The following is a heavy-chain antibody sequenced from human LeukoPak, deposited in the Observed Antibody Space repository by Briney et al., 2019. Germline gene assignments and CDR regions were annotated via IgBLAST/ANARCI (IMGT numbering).Heavy chain of an antibody. J-gene: IGHJ4*02. Sequence: SETLSLTCAVYGGSFSGYYWSWIAQPPGKALEWIGEINHSGSTNYNPSLKSRVTISVDTSKNQFSLKLSSVTAADTAVYYCARRAGGSGSYRYWGQGTLVTVSS. CDR2: INHSGST. CDR3: ARRAGGSGSYRY. CDR1: GGSFSGYY. D-gene: IGHD3-10*01. V-gene: IGHV4-34*01.